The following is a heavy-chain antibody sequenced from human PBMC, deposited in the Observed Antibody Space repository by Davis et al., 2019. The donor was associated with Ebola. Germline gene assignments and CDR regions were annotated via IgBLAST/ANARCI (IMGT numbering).Heavy chain of an antibody. D-gene: IGHD6-19*01. V-gene: IGHV1-69*05. CDR2: IIPIFGTA. CDR1: GGTFSSYA. Sequence: SVKVSCKASGGTFSSYAISWVRQAPGQGLEWMGGIIPIFGTANYAQKFQGRVTMTRDTSTSTVYMELSSLRSEDTAVYYCAKGSRGKLPVAGVMDVWGKGTTVTVSS. CDR3: AKGSRGKLPVAGVMDV. J-gene: IGHJ6*04.